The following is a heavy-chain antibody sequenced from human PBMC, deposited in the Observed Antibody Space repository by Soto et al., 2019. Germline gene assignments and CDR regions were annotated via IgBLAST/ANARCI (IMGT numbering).Heavy chain of an antibody. CDR3: ASPTKPLYYYSGMDV. J-gene: IGHJ6*02. CDR1: VGTFSSYA. CDR2: IIPIFGTA. V-gene: IGHV1-69*12. D-gene: IGHD1-1*01. Sequence: QVQLVQSGAEVKKPGSSVKVSCKASVGTFSSYAISWVRQAPGQGLEWMGGIIPIFGTANYAQQFQGRVTITADESTSTAYMALSSLRSEDTAVYYCASPTKPLYYYSGMDVWGQGTTVTVSS.